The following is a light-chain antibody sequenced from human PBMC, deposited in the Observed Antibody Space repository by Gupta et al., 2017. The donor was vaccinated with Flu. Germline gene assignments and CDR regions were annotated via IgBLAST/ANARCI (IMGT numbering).Light chain of an antibody. Sequence: DIQMTQSPSSLSASVGDRVTTTCRASQSISSYLNWYQQKPGKAPKVLIHDASSLQSGVPSRFSGSGSGTDFTLTISSLQPEDFATYYCQQSYTSPPLTFGGGTRVEIK. CDR2: DAS. CDR3: QQSYTSPPLT. CDR1: QSISSY. V-gene: IGKV1-39*01. J-gene: IGKJ4*01.